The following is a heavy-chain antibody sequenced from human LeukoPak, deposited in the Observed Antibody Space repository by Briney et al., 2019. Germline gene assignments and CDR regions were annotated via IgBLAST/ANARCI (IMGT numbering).Heavy chain of an antibody. D-gene: IGHD1-26*01. CDR3: ASNSIVGATGFDY. V-gene: IGHV3-21*01. J-gene: IGHJ4*02. Sequence: GGSLRLSCAASGFTFSSYSMNWVRQAPGKGLEWVSSISSSSSYIYYADSVKGRFTISRGNAKNSLYLQMNSLRAEDTAVYYCASNSIVGATGFDYWGQGTLVTVSS. CDR1: GFTFSSYS. CDR2: ISSSSSYI.